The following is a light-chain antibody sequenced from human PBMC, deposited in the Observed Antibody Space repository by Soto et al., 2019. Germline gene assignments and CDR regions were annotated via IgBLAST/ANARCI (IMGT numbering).Light chain of an antibody. Sequence: QSVLTQPRSASGTPGQRVTISCSGSSSNIGSNYVYWYQQLPGPAPKLLIYSNNQRPSGVPDRFSGSKSSTSASLAISGLRSEDEADYYCAAWDESLSGYVFGTGTKVTVL. V-gene: IGLV1-47*02. CDR1: SSNIGSNY. CDR3: AAWDESLSGYV. CDR2: SNN. J-gene: IGLJ1*01.